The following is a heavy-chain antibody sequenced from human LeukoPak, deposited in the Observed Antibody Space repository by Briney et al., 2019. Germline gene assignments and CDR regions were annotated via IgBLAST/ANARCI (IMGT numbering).Heavy chain of an antibody. Sequence: SETLSLTCTVSSGSISSNSYNWGWIRQPPGKGLEWIGSIYYSGSTYYNPSLKSRVTISVDTSKNQFSLKLTSVTAADTAVYYCARDRYSGSGVFDYWGQGTLVTVSS. CDR2: IYYSGST. CDR3: ARDRYSGSGVFDY. J-gene: IGHJ4*02. D-gene: IGHD1-26*01. V-gene: IGHV4-39*07. CDR1: SGSISSNSYN.